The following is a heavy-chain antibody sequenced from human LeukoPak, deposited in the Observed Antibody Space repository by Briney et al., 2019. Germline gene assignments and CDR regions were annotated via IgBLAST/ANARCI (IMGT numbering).Heavy chain of an antibody. D-gene: IGHD4-17*01. Sequence: SVKVSCKASGGTFSSYAISWVRQAPGQGLEWMGGIIPIFGTANYAQKFQGRVTITADESTSTAYMELSSLRSEDTAVYYCARGSDYGDYSPVIWGQGTLVTVSS. CDR3: ARGSDYGDYSPVI. CDR2: IIPIFGTA. V-gene: IGHV1-69*13. J-gene: IGHJ4*02. CDR1: GGTFSSYA.